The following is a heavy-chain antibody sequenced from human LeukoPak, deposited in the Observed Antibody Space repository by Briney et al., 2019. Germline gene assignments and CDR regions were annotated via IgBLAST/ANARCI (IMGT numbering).Heavy chain of an antibody. Sequence: SETLSLTCAVSGYSISSGYDWGWIRQPPGTGLGWIGSIYHSGSTYYNPSLKSRVTISVDTSKNQFSLKLSSVTAADTAVYYCARLATVTTFSYWGQGTLVTVSS. CDR1: GYSISSGYD. CDR2: IYHSGST. V-gene: IGHV4-38-2*01. D-gene: IGHD4-17*01. CDR3: ARLATVTTFSY. J-gene: IGHJ4*02.